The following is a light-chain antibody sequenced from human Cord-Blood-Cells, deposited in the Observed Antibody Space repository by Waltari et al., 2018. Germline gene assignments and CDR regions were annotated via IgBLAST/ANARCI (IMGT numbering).Light chain of an antibody. Sequence: QSALTQPASVSGSPGQSITISCTGTSSDVGSSNLVSWYQQHPGKAPKLMIYEGSKRPSGVSNRFSGSKSGNTASLTISGLQAEDEADYYCCSYAGSSTPWVFGGGTKLTVL. CDR3: CSYAGSSTPWV. CDR2: EGS. CDR1: SSDVGSSNL. V-gene: IGLV2-23*01. J-gene: IGLJ3*02.